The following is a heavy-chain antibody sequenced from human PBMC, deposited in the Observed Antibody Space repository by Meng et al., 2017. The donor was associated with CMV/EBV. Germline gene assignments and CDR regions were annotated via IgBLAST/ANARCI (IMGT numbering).Heavy chain of an antibody. CDR3: ARGRGVVPAAIVQNWFDP. V-gene: IGHV1-2*02. Sequence: ASVKVSCKASGYTFTGYYMHWVRQAPGQGLEWMGWINPSSGGTNYAQKFQGRVTMTRDTSISTAYMELSRLRSEDTAVYYCARGRGVVPAAIVQNWFDPWGQGTLVTVSS. CDR1: GYTFTGYY. J-gene: IGHJ5*02. CDR2: INPSSGGT. D-gene: IGHD2-2*01.